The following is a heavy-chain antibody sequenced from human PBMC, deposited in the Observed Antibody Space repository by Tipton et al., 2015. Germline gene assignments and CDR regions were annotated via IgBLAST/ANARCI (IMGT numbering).Heavy chain of an antibody. CDR2: ISYSGSI. D-gene: IGHD6-13*01. V-gene: IGHV4-38-2*01. CDR3: ARHGSGWYYFDY. Sequence: LRLSCAVSAYSISSDYYWGWIRQSPGKGLEWIGSISYSGSIYYNPSLKSRVTMSVGSSKTHFSLNLNTVTAADTAVYYCARHGSGWYYFDYCGQGILVTVSS. CDR1: AYSISSDYY. J-gene: IGHJ4*02.